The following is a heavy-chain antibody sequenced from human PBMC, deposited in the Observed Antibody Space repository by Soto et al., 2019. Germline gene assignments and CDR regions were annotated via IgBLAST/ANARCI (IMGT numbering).Heavy chain of an antibody. Sequence: VQLVESGGGVVQPGRSLRLSCAASGFTFSDYAMHWVRQAPGKGLEWVAVVSHDGRNTHYADSVKGRFTSSRDSSKNTVSLERTSLRAEDTAVYYCAKGGRQWLVTSDFNYWGQGALVTVSS. J-gene: IGHJ4*02. D-gene: IGHD6-19*01. CDR2: VSHDGRNT. CDR3: AKGGRQWLVTSDFNY. V-gene: IGHV3-30*18. CDR1: GFTFSDYA.